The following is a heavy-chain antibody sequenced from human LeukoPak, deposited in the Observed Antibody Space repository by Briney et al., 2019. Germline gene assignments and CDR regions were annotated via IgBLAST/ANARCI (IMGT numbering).Heavy chain of an antibody. CDR1: GGTFSSYA. Sequence: GASVKVSCKASGGTFSSYAISWVRQAPGQGLEWMGGIIPIFGTANYAQKFQGRVTITTDESTSTAYMELSSLRSEDTAVYYCARGRSRRGLSPLDYWGQGTLVTVSS. J-gene: IGHJ4*02. CDR3: ARGRSRRGLSPLDY. D-gene: IGHD2-2*01. CDR2: IIPIFGTA. V-gene: IGHV1-69*05.